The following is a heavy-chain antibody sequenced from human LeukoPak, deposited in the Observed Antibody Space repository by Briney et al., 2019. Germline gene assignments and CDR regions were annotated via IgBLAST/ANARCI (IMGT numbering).Heavy chain of an antibody. V-gene: IGHV1-46*01. D-gene: IGHD2-15*01. Sequence: ASVKVSCKASGYTFTDYYVHWVRRAPGLGLEWMGVINPGGGRTTYAQKFQDRVNMTRDTSTSTVYMELSGLTSADTAVYFCARVTSPARRGRSLVAAAATPFDYWGQGTLVTVSS. CDR3: ARVTSPARRGRSLVAAAATPFDY. CDR2: INPGGGRT. CDR1: GYTFTDYY. J-gene: IGHJ4*02.